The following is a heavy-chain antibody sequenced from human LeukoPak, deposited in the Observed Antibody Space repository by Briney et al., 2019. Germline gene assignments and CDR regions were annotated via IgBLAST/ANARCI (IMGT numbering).Heavy chain of an antibody. J-gene: IGHJ5*02. V-gene: IGHV3-30-3*01. D-gene: IGHD3-16*01. CDR3: AREELGSSLGFDP. Sequence: GGFLRLSCAASGFTFSSYTIHWVRQPPGKGLEWVAVISFDGSNKYYADSVKGRFTISRDNSKNTLYLQMNSLRAEDTAVYYCAREELGSSLGFDPWGQGTLVTVSS. CDR1: GFTFSSYT. CDR2: ISFDGSNK.